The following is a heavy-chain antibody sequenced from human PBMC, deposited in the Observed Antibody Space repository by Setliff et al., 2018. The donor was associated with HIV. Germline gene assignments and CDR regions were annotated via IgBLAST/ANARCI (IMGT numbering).Heavy chain of an antibody. D-gene: IGHD3-22*01. CDR3: ARPNYYDSSGSFDY. V-gene: IGHV3-48*03. CDR2: ISSSGTTI. Sequence: GESLTISCAASGFTFSNYEMNWVRQAPGKGLEWVSYISSSGTTIYYADSVKGRFTISRDNAKNSLYLQMNSLRAEDTAVYYCARPNYYDSSGSFDYWGQGTLVTVSS. J-gene: IGHJ4*02. CDR1: GFTFSNYE.